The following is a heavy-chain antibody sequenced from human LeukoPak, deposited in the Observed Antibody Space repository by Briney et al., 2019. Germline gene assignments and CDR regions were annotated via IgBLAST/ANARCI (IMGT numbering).Heavy chain of an antibody. D-gene: IGHD2-2*01. V-gene: IGHV3-48*04. CDR3: ARYGNSLVPAAMYYYYMDV. CDR2: ISSSRSTI. CDR1: GFTFSSYS. Sequence: GGSLRLSCAASGFTFSSYSMNWVRQAPGKGLEWVSYISSSRSTIYYADSVKGRFTISRDNAKNSLYLHMNSLRAEDTAVYYCARYGNSLVPAAMYYYYMDVWGKGTTVTVSS. J-gene: IGHJ6*03.